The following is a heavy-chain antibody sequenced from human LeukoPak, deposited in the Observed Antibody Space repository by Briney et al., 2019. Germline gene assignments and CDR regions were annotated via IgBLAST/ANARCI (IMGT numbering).Heavy chain of an antibody. CDR3: ARRRIVATIDY. Sequence: SETLSLTCTVSGGSISSYYWGWIRRPPGKGLEWIGSIYYSGSTYYNPSLKSRVTISVDTSKNQFSLKLSSVTAADTAVYYCARRRIVATIDYWGQGTLVTVSS. CDR1: GGSISSYY. D-gene: IGHD5-12*01. CDR2: IYYSGST. V-gene: IGHV4-39*01. J-gene: IGHJ4*02.